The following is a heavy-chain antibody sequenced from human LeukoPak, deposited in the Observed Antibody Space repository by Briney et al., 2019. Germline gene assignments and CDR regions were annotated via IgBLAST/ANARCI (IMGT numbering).Heavy chain of an antibody. CDR1: GYTFTGYY. CDR3: AREDDYGSNSYDY. D-gene: IGHD4-23*01. CDR2: VNPNSGGT. Sequence: ASVKVSCKASGYTFTGYYIHWVRQAPGQGVEWMGWVNPNSGGTNYAQKFQGRVTMTRDTSISTAYMELSRLRSDDTAVYYCAREDDYGSNSYDYWGQGSLVTVSS. J-gene: IGHJ4*02. V-gene: IGHV1-2*02.